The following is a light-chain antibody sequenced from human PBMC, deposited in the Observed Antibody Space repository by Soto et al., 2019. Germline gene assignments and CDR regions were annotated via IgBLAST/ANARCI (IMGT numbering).Light chain of an antibody. CDR2: AAS. CDR3: QQTHTFPLT. Sequence: DIPMTQSPSSVSASVGDRVTITCRASQGVSSWLAWYQQKPGKAPNLLMYAASNLQSGVPSRFSGSGSGTDFTLTISSLQPEDFATYYCQQTHTFPLTFGPGTRVDIK. V-gene: IGKV1-12*01. J-gene: IGKJ3*01. CDR1: QGVSSW.